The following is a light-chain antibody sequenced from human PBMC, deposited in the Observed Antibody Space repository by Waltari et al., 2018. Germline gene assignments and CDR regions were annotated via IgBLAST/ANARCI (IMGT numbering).Light chain of an antibody. CDR1: QRVLYSSNNKNY. Sequence: DIVMTQSPDSLAVSLGERATTNCKSSQRVLYSSNNKNYLAWYQQKQGQPPKLLIYWASTRESGVPDRFSGSGSGTDFTLTISSLQAEDVAVYYCQQYYSTPPTFGQGTKVEIK. CDR3: QQYYSTPPT. V-gene: IGKV4-1*01. CDR2: WAS. J-gene: IGKJ1*01.